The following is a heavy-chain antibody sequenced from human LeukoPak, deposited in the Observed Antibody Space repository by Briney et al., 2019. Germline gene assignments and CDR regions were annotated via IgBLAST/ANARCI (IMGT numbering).Heavy chain of an antibody. Sequence: GASVKVSCRASGGTFISYAISWVRQAPGKGLEWVSVIYSGGSTYYADSVKGRFTISRDNSKNTLYLQMNSLRAEDTAVYYCARVVYYYDSSGYLTGGSEYFQHWGQGTLVTVSS. CDR3: ARVVYYYDSSGYLTGGSEYFQH. CDR2: IYSGGST. J-gene: IGHJ1*01. CDR1: GGTFISYA. D-gene: IGHD3-22*01. V-gene: IGHV3-53*01.